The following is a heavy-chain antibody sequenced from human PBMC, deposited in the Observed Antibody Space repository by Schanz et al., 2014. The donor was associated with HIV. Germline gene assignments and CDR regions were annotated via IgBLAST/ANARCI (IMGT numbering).Heavy chain of an antibody. J-gene: IGHJ6*02. CDR3: ARDRAYSNYPYGMDV. Sequence: QVQLVQSGAEVKKPGASVKVSCKASGYTFTDNYMHWVRQAPGQGLEWMGWINPNSGGTNYAQKFQGRVTMTRDTSISTAYMELSRLRSDDTAVYYCARDRAYSNYPYGMDVWGQGTTVTVS. CDR2: INPNSGGT. V-gene: IGHV1-2*02. CDR1: GYTFTDNY. D-gene: IGHD4-4*01.